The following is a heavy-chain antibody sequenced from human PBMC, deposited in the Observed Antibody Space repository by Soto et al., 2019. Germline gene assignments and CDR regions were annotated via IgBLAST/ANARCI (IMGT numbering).Heavy chain of an antibody. V-gene: IGHV3-7*03. CDR3: ARDATFCLDC. CDR1: EFSFSNHW. D-gene: IGHD3-16*01. J-gene: IGHJ4*02. Sequence: GGSLRLSCAASEFSFSNHWMAWVRQAPGPGLEWVANINRAGGERYHADSVRGRFTIFRDNSENSLYLQMNRLRAEDTAVYYCARDATFCLDCWGRGMLVTVSS. CDR2: INRAGGER.